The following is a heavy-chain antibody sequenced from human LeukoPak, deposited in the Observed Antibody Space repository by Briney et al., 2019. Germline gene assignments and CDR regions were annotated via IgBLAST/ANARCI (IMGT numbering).Heavy chain of an antibody. Sequence: QTGGSLRLSCAASGFTFSSFPMSWVRQAPGKGLEWVSTIGGSGGSTYYADSVKGRFTISRDNAKNSLYLQMNSLRDEDTAVYYCARDVCSSTSCYSNYWGQGTLVTVSS. CDR2: IGGSGGST. CDR3: ARDVCSSTSCYSNY. CDR1: GFTFSSFP. V-gene: IGHV3-23*01. D-gene: IGHD2-2*02. J-gene: IGHJ4*02.